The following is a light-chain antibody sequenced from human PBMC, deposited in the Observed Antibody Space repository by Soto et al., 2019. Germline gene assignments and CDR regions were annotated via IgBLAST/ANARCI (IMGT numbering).Light chain of an antibody. CDR2: EVS. V-gene: IGLV2-14*01. CDR3: SSYTGSSTLAYV. J-gene: IGLJ1*01. Sequence: QSALTQPASVSGSPGQSITISCTGTSSDIGDYNFVSWYQQYPGKAPKLMIYEVSNRPSGVSNRFSASKSGNTASLTISGLQAEDEAAYYCSSYTGSSTLAYVFGTGTKVTVL. CDR1: SSDIGDYNF.